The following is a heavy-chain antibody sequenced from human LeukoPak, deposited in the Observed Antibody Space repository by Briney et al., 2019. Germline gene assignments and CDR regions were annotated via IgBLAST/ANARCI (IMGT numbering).Heavy chain of an antibody. D-gene: IGHD6-13*01. CDR2: ISGTGGST. CDR1: GFTFSTYA. V-gene: IGHV3-23*01. CDR3: AREVEEIIAAAGTRVWFDP. J-gene: IGHJ5*02. Sequence: GGSLRLSCAASGFTFSTYAMTWVRQAPGKGLEWVSLISGTGGSTYYADSVKGRFTISRDNSKNTLYLQMNSLRAEDTAVYYCAREVEEIIAAAGTRVWFDPWGQGTLVTVSS.